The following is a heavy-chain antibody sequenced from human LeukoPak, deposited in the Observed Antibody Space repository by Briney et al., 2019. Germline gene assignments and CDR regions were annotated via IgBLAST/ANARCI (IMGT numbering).Heavy chain of an antibody. Sequence: SETLSLTCAVYGGSFSGYYWSWIRQPPGKGLEWIGEINHSGSTNYNPSLKSRVTISVDTSKNQFSLKLSSVTAADTAVYYCARGLENSSSSKYYFDYWGQGTLVTVSS. CDR2: INHSGST. D-gene: IGHD6-13*01. CDR1: GGSFSGYY. V-gene: IGHV4-34*01. CDR3: ARGLENSSSSKYYFDY. J-gene: IGHJ4*02.